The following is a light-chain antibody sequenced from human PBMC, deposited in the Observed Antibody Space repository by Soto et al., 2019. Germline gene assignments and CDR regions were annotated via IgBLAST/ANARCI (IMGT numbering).Light chain of an antibody. Sequence: SVLTQPPSVSAAPGQTVTISCSGSSSNVGNNYVSWYQQLPGTAPKLLIYDNNKRPSGIPDRFSGSKSATSATLDITALQTGDEADYYCGAWDSSLMGVVFGGGTKLTVL. J-gene: IGLJ2*01. V-gene: IGLV1-51*01. CDR2: DNN. CDR1: SSNVGNNY. CDR3: GAWDSSLMGVV.